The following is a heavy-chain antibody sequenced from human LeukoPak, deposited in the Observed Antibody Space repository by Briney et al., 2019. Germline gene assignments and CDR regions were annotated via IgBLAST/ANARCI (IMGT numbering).Heavy chain of an antibody. CDR2: IKQDGSEK. D-gene: IGHD5-12*01. CDR1: GFTFSSYW. V-gene: IGHV3-7*01. CDR3: ARGSGYDTYYYYYYYMDV. Sequence: PGGSLRLSCAASGFTFSSYWMSWVRQAPGKGLEWVANIKQDGSEKYYVDSVKGRFTISRDNAKNSLYLQMNSQRAEDTAVYYCARGSGYDTYYYYYYYMDVWGKGTTVTVSS. J-gene: IGHJ6*03.